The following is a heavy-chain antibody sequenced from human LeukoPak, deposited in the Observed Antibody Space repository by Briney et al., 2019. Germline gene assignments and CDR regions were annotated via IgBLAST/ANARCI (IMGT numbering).Heavy chain of an antibody. CDR1: GFTFSSYW. D-gene: IGHD3-10*01. J-gene: IGHJ4*02. CDR2: IKQDGSEK. V-gene: IGHV3-7*01. Sequence: SGGSLRLSCAASGFTFSSYWMSWVRQAPGKGLEWVANIKQDGSEKYYVDSVRGRFTISRDNAKNSLYLQMNSLIAEDTAVYYCARVCLYRGGSGSYYNYWGQGTLVTVSS. CDR3: ARVCLYRGGSGSYYNY.